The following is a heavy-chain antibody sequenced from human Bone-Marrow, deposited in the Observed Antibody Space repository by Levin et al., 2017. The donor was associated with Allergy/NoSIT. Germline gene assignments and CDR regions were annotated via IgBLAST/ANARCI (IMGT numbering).Heavy chain of an antibody. J-gene: IGHJ6*03. Sequence: GGSLRLSCEASGFTLSRYGINWVRQAPGKGLEWVSYISSSGDHIYYADSVKGRFTISRDNAKSSLFLQMNSLRAEDTAVFYCARSPGGGLYYYYMDVWGKGTTVTVSS. CDR1: GFTLSRYG. D-gene: IGHD2-15*01. CDR2: ISSSGDHI. V-gene: IGHV3-48*01. CDR3: ARSPGGGLYYYYMDV.